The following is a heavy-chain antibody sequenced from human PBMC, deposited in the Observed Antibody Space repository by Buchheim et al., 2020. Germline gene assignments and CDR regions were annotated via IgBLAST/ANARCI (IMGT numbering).Heavy chain of an antibody. CDR1: GYTFTSYY. J-gene: IGHJ4*02. Sequence: QVQLVQSGAEVKKPGASVKVSCKASGYTFTSYYMHWVRQAPAQGLEWMGIINPSGGSTSYAQKFQGRVTMTRDTSTSTVYMELSSLRSEDTAVYYCARDVTTLGYCSSTSCYTPQGYFDYWGQGTL. CDR3: ARDVTTLGYCSSTSCYTPQGYFDY. D-gene: IGHD2-2*02. CDR2: INPSGGST. V-gene: IGHV1-46*01.